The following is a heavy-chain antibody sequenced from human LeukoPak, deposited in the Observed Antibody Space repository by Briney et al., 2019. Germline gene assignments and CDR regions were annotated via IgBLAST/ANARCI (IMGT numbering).Heavy chain of an antibody. D-gene: IGHD3-10*01. CDR3: ARGRGEGRGISMVRGVRAPSYNWFDP. V-gene: IGHV4-39*07. Sequence: TSETLSPTCTVSGGSISSSTYYWGWIRQPPGKGLEWIGSIYYSGSTYYNPSLKSRVTISVDTSKNQFSLKLSSVTAADTAVYYCARGRGEGRGISMVRGVRAPSYNWFDPWGHGTLVTVSS. CDR1: GGSISSSTYY. J-gene: IGHJ5*02. CDR2: IYYSGST.